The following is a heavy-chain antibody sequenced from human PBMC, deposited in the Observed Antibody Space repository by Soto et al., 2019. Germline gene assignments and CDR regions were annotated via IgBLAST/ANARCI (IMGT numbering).Heavy chain of an antibody. V-gene: IGHV4-34*01. Sequence: QVQLQQWGTGLLKPSETLSLTCAVYGGSFSGYYWSWIRQPPGKGLEWIGEINHSGSTNYNPSLKSRVTISVDTSKNQFSLKLSSVTAADTAVYYCARTLPINRYSSGWHAPSYYYYGMDVWGQGTTVTVSS. CDR3: ARTLPINRYSSGWHAPSYYYYGMDV. J-gene: IGHJ6*02. CDR1: GGSFSGYY. CDR2: INHSGST. D-gene: IGHD6-19*01.